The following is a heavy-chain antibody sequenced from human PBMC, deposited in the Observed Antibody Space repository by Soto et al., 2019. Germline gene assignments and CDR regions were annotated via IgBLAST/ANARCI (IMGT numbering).Heavy chain of an antibody. J-gene: IGHJ4*02. D-gene: IGHD1-1*01. CDR3: ARGRYGDY. Sequence: QVHLVQSGAEVKRPGASVKVSCKGSGYTFTTYGITWVRQAPGQGLEWVGWISAHNGNTNDAQKLQGRVTVTRDTSTSTAYMELRSLRSDDTAVYYCARGRYGDYWGQGALVTVSS. V-gene: IGHV1-18*01. CDR1: GYTFTTYG. CDR2: ISAHNGNT.